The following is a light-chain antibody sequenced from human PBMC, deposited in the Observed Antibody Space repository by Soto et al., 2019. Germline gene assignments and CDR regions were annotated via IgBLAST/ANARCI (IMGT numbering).Light chain of an antibody. CDR3: SSYTTINTVVL. CDR1: TSDIGAYNY. J-gene: IGLJ3*02. Sequence: QSALTQPASVSGSPGQSITFSCTGTTSDIGAYNYVSRYQHHPGKAPKLLIYDVTARPSGVSDRFSGSKSGTTASLTISGLQAEDEADYFCSSYTTINTVVLFGGGTKLTVL. CDR2: DVT. V-gene: IGLV2-14*03.